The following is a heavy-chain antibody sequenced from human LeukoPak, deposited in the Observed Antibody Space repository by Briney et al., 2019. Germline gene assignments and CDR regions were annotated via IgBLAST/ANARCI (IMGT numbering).Heavy chain of an antibody. CDR2: INPNSGGT. CDR3: ARGLYSGYDYPHGFDY. Sequence: ASAKVSCKTSGYTFSDYYMHWVRQAPGQGLEWMGWINPNSGGTNYAQKFQGGVTMTRDTSISTAYMELSRLRSDDTAVYYCARGLYSGYDYPHGFDYWGQGTLVTVSS. J-gene: IGHJ4*02. D-gene: IGHD5-12*01. V-gene: IGHV1-2*02. CDR1: GYTFSDYY.